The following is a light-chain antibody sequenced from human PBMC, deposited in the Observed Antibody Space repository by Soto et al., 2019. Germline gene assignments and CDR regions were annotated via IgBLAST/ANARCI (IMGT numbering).Light chain of an antibody. J-gene: IGKJ4*01. Sequence: EIVLTQSPATLSLSPGERATLSCRASQSVASYLAWYQHKPGQAPRLLIYDASNRATGIPARFSGSGSGTDFTLTISSLEPEDFAVYYCQHRSSWPLSFGGGTKVESK. CDR3: QHRSSWPLS. CDR1: QSVASY. V-gene: IGKV3-11*01. CDR2: DAS.